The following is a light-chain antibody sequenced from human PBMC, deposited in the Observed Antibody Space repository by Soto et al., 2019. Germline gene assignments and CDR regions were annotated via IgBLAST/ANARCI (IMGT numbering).Light chain of an antibody. CDR3: QQALVFPYT. Sequence: DLQMTQSPSFVSASVGDSVTFTCRASQTVSTWLAWYQHKPGMAPRILIHGASSLQSGLPSRFSGSGSGTHFTLTITNVQPDDLATYFCQQALVFPYTFGQGTKLELK. J-gene: IGKJ2*01. V-gene: IGKV1-12*01. CDR1: QTVSTW. CDR2: GAS.